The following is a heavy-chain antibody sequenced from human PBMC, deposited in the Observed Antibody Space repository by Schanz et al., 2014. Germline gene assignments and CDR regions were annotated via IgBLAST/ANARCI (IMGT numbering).Heavy chain of an antibody. Sequence: VQLEESGGGLVQPGGSRRLSCEASGFTFSSYGMHWVRQAPGKGLEWVAVISYDGNNEDYADSVKGRFSISRDNSQNTLYLQMDSLRPEDTAVYFCAKDTGYCHGGACYCFEYWGLGILVTVSS. CDR1: GFTFSSYG. D-gene: IGHD2-8*02. J-gene: IGHJ4*02. V-gene: IGHV3-30*18. CDR2: ISYDGNNE. CDR3: AKDTGYCHGGACYCFEY.